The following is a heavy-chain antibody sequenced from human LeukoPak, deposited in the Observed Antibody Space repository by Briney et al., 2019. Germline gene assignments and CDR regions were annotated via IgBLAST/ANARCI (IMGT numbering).Heavy chain of an antibody. D-gene: IGHD2-2*02. Sequence: ASVKVSCKASGYTFTVYYMHWVRQAPGQGLEWMGRINLNSGGTKNAQKFQGRVTMTRDTPISTAYMELSRLRSDDTAVYYCARGTPRNQLLLYHFDYWGQGTLVTVSS. J-gene: IGHJ4*02. CDR2: INLNSGGT. V-gene: IGHV1-2*06. CDR1: GYTFTVYY. CDR3: ARGTPRNQLLLYHFDY.